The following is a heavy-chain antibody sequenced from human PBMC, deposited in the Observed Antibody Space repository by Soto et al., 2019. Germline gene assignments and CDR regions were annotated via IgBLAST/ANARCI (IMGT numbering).Heavy chain of an antibody. Sequence: GGSLRLSCAASAFTFNNYAMSWVRQAPGKGLEWVSGIGGSGRTTYYADSVKGRFTISRDNSNNKLFLQMNSLRAEDTAVYYCAIFLITRRTPRSTPFPTRRSSDL. CDR3: AIFLITRRTPRSTPFPTRRSSDL. CDR2: IGGSGRTT. J-gene: IGHJ2*01. D-gene: IGHD1-1*01. CDR1: AFTFNNYA. V-gene: IGHV3-23*01.